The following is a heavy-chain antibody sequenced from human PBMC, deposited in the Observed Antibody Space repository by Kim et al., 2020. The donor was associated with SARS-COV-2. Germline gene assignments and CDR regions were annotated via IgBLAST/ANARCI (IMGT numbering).Heavy chain of an antibody. J-gene: IGHJ5*02. CDR2: IVVGSGNT. V-gene: IGHV1-58*01. CDR1: GFTFTSSA. D-gene: IGHD6-13*01. CDR3: AADTIAAAGTWFDP. Sequence: SVKVSCKASGFTFTSSAVQWVRQARGQRLEWIGWIVVGSGNTNYAQKFQERVTITRDMSTSTAYMELSSLRSEDTAVYYCAADTIAAAGTWFDPWGQGTLVTVSS.